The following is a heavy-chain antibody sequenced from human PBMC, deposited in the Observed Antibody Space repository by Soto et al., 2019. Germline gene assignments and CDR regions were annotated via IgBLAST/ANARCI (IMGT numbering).Heavy chain of an antibody. V-gene: IGHV4-59*01. J-gene: IGHJ4*02. Sequence: QVQLQESGPGLVKPSETLSLTCTVSGGSIASYYWSWIRQPPGKGLEWLGYIYYSGTTNYNPSLKRRVTITVDTSKNQFALKVNSVTAADTAVYYCANRTSSSRYSDYWGQGTLVTVSS. CDR2: IYYSGTT. D-gene: IGHD6-13*01. CDR3: ANRTSSSRYSDY. CDR1: GGSIASYY.